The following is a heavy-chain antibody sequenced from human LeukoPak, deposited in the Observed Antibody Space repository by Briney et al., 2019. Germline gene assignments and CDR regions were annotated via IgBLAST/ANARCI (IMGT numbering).Heavy chain of an antibody. D-gene: IGHD5-12*01. CDR3: AGKGYSGYDPIDY. V-gene: IGHV4-34*01. CDR1: GGSFSGYY. CDR2: INHSGST. J-gene: IGHJ4*02. Sequence: SETLSLTCAVYGGSFSGYYWSWIRQPPGKGLEWIGEINHSGSTNYNPSLKSRVTISVDTSKNQFSLKLSSVTAADTAVYYCAGKGYSGYDPIDYWGQGTLVTVSS.